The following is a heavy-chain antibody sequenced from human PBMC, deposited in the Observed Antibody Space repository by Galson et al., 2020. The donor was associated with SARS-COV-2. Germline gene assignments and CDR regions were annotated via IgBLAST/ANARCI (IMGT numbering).Heavy chain of an antibody. J-gene: IGHJ4*02. CDR2: ISSSSSYT. Sequence: GESLKISCAASGFTFSDYYMNWIRQAPGKGLEWVSYISSSSSYTNYADSVKGRFTISRDNAKNSLYLQMNSLRAEDTAVYYCARAGLDYWGQGTLVTVSS. D-gene: IGHD2-21*01. CDR1: GFTFSDYY. CDR3: ARAGLDY. V-gene: IGHV3-11*06.